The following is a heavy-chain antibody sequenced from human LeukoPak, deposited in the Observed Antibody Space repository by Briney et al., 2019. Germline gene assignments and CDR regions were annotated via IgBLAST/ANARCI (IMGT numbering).Heavy chain of an antibody. CDR2: ISSSGSTI. V-gene: IGHV3-48*03. Sequence: GGSLRPSCAASGFTFSSYEMNWVRQAPGKGLEWVSYISSSGSTIYYADSVKGRFTISRDNAKNSLYLQMNSLRAEDTAVYYCAELGITMIGGVWGKGTTVTTSS. CDR1: GFTFSSYE. J-gene: IGHJ6*04. CDR3: AELGITMIGGV. D-gene: IGHD3-10*02.